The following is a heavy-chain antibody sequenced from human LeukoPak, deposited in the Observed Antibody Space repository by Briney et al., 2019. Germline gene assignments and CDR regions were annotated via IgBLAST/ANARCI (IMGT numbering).Heavy chain of an antibody. D-gene: IGHD4-23*01. J-gene: IGHJ4*02. V-gene: IGHV3-23*01. Sequence: QPGGPLRLSCAASGFTFSSYPMSWVRRAPGKGLEWVSAISGSGGSTYYADSVKGRFTISRDNSKNTLYLQMNSLRAEDTAVYYCAKDQTQRDYWGQGTLVTVSS. CDR3: AKDQTQRDY. CDR1: GFTFSSYP. CDR2: ISGSGGST.